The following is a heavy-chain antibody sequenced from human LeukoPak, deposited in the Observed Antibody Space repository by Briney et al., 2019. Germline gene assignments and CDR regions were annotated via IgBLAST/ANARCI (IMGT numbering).Heavy chain of an antibody. CDR2: ISGSGGST. V-gene: IGHV3-23*01. D-gene: IGHD3-10*01. CDR1: GFTFSTYA. Sequence: PGGSLRLSCAASGFTFSTYAMSWVRQAPGKGLEWVSAISGSGGSTYYADSVKGRFTISRDNSKNTLYLQMSSLRAEDTAVYYCAGFGELFHYYYYGMDVWGQGTTVTVSS. J-gene: IGHJ6*02. CDR3: AGFGELFHYYYYGMDV.